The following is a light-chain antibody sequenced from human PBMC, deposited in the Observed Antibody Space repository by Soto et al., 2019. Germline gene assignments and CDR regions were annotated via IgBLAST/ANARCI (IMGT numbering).Light chain of an antibody. CDR3: MQALETHLT. Sequence: IVMTQSPLSLPVTPGEPASISCRSSQSLLHSNGYNYLDWYLQKPGQSPQLLIYLGSNRASGVPDRFSGSGSGTVFTLKVSRGEAEDVGVYYYMQALETHLTFGGGTKGDIK. CDR1: QSLLHSNGYNY. V-gene: IGKV2-28*01. J-gene: IGKJ4*01. CDR2: LGS.